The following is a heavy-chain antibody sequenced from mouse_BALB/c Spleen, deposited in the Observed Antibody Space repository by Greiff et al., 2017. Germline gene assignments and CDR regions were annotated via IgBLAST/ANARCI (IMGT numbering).Heavy chain of an antibody. J-gene: IGHJ3*01. CDR1: GYTFTSYW. V-gene: IGHV1-69*02. D-gene: IGHD1-2*01. CDR3: ARSGLITTATWFAY. Sequence: VQLQQPGAELVKPGAPVKLSCKASGYTFTSYWMNWVKQRPGRGLEWIGRIDPSDSETHYNQKFKDKATLTVDKSSSTAYIQLSSLTSEDSAVYYCARSGLITTATWFAYWGQGTLVTVSA. CDR2: IDPSDSET.